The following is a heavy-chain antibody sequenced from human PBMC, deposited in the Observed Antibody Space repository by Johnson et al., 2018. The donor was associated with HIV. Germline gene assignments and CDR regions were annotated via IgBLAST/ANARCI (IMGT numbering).Heavy chain of an antibody. CDR3: ATDIVVVLAVTGTGAAFDI. D-gene: IGHD2-15*01. CDR1: GFTFSSYW. J-gene: IGHJ3*02. CDR2: ITLDGSDK. Sequence: VQLVESGGGLVQPGGSLRLSCAASGFTFSSYWMSWVRQAPGNGLEWVATITLDGSDKYYLDSVQGRFTISRDNAKNSLYLQMNSLRAEDTAVYYCATDIVVVLAVTGTGAAFDIWGQGTMVTVSS. V-gene: IGHV3-7*01.